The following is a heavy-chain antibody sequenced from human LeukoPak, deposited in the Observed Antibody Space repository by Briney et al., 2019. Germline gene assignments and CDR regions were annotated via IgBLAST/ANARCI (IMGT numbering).Heavy chain of an antibody. CDR2: ISSSSSTI. Sequence: GGSLRLSCAASGFTFSSYSMNWVRQAPGKGLEWVSYISSSSSTIYYADSVKGRFTISRDNSKNTLYLQMNSLRAEDTAVYYCAKSITGTTLHAFDIWGQGTMVTVSS. CDR3: AKSITGTTLHAFDI. CDR1: GFTFSSYS. D-gene: IGHD1-7*01. V-gene: IGHV3-48*01. J-gene: IGHJ3*02.